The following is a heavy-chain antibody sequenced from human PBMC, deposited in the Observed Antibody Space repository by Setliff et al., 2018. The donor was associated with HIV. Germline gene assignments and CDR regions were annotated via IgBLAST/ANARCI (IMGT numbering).Heavy chain of an antibody. CDR3: AIDMVGGWLRPMPDF. J-gene: IGHJ4*02. Sequence: ASVKVSCKVSGFTLREVSMHWVRQAPAKGLEWMGYFDPEDGETVYALKFQGRVTMTEDTSTDTAYMELSGLRSEDTAVYYCAIDMVGGWLRPMPDFWGQGALVAVSS. CDR1: GFTLREVS. V-gene: IGHV1-24*01. D-gene: IGHD2-2*01. CDR2: FDPEDGET.